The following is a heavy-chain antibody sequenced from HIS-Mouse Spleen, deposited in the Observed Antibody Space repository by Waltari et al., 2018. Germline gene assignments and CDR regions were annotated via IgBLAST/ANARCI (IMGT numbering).Heavy chain of an antibody. D-gene: IGHD4-4*01. J-gene: IGHJ4*02. CDR1: GYTFTSYD. V-gene: IGHV1-8*01. CDR2: MKPNSGNK. Sequence: QVQLVQSGAEVKKPGASVKVSCKASGYTFTSYDINWVRQATGQGLEGMGGMKPNSGNKGYAQKFQGRVTMTRNTSISTAYMELSSLRSEDTAVYYCARGHDYSNYFDYWGQGTLVTVSS. CDR3: ARGHDYSNYFDY.